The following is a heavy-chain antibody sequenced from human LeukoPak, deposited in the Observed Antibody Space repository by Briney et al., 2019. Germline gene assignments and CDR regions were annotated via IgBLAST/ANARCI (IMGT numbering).Heavy chain of an antibody. D-gene: IGHD5-24*01. CDR3: ARDRYGDGFAHLDS. Sequence: ASVKLSCKASGYTFTSYAIHWVRQVPGQGLEWMGWITPSGGTDYPQKFQGRVAITWDTSITTAYMDLSRLTSDDTAVYYCARDRYGDGFAHLDSWGQGALVTVSS. CDR1: GYTFTSYA. CDR2: ITPSGGT. J-gene: IGHJ4*02. V-gene: IGHV1-2*02.